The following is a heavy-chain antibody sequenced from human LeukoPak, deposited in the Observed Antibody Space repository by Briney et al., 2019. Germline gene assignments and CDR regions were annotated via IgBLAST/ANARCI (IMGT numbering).Heavy chain of an antibody. V-gene: IGHV3-23*01. CDR2: LSASGGST. D-gene: IGHD1-26*01. J-gene: IGHJ4*02. CDR1: GFTFSTYA. CDR3: ARDRHGSLDY. Sequence: PGGSLRLSCAASGFTFSTYAMTWVRQAPGKGLEWVSALSASGGSTYYADSVKGRFTISRDNSKNTLYLQMNSLRAEDTAVYYCARDRHGSLDYWGQGTLVTVSS.